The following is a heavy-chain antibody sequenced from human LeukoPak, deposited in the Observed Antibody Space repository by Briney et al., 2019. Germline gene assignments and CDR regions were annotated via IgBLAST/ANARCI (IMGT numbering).Heavy chain of an antibody. D-gene: IGHD4-17*01. CDR2: IYYSGST. J-gene: IGHJ4*02. Sequence: SETLSLTCTVSGGSISSSSYYWGWIRQPPGKGLEWIGSIYYSGSTYYNPSLKSRVTISVDTSKNQFSLKLSSVTAADTAVYYCARELGGDYLNDYWGQGTLVTVSS. CDR1: GGSISSSSYY. CDR3: ARELGGDYLNDY. V-gene: IGHV4-39*07.